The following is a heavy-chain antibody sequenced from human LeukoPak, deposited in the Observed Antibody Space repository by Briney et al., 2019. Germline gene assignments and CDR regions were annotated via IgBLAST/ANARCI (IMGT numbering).Heavy chain of an antibody. CDR1: GFTFSSYA. CDR2: ISGSDGST. V-gene: IGHV3-23*01. D-gene: IGHD3-22*01. Sequence: GGSLRLSCAASGFTFSSYAMSWVRQAPGKGLEWVSAISGSDGSTYYADSVKGRFTISRDNSKNTLYPQMNSLRAEDTAVYYCAKVGRNYYDSSGYYYWGQGTLVTVSS. J-gene: IGHJ4*02. CDR3: AKVGRNYYDSSGYYY.